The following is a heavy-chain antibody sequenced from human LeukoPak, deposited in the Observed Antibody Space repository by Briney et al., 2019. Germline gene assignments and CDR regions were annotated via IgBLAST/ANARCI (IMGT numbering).Heavy chain of an antibody. J-gene: IGHJ4*02. Sequence: SETLSLTCTVSGGSISSYYWSWIRQPPGKGLEWIGYIYYSGSTNYNPSLKSRVTISVDTSKNQFSLKLSSVTAADTAVYYCARTSAPKVWFRELIYYFDYWGQGTLVTVSS. V-gene: IGHV4-59*01. D-gene: IGHD3-10*01. CDR2: IYYSGST. CDR3: ARTSAPKVWFRELIYYFDY. CDR1: GGSISSYY.